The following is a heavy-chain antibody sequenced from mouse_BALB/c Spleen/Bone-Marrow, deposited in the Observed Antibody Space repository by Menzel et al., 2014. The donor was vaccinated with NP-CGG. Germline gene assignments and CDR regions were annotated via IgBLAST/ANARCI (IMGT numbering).Heavy chain of an antibody. CDR3: ARSGKVRNAMDY. D-gene: IGHD2-14*01. CDR1: GYTFTDHA. J-gene: IGHJ4*01. Sequence: SGAKLVRPGVSVKISCKGSGYTFTDHAMHWVKQSHAKSLEWIGLISGYYGDAIYNQKFKGRATMTVDKSSSTAYMELARLTSEDSAIYYCARSGKVRNAMDYWGQGTSVTVSS. CDR2: ISGYYGDA. V-gene: IGHV1S137*01.